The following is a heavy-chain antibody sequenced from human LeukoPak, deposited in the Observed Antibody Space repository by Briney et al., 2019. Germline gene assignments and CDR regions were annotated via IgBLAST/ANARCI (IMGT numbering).Heavy chain of an antibody. CDR1: GFTFSSYG. Sequence: GGSLRLSCAASGFTFSSYGMHWVRQAPGKRLEWVAFIRYDGSNKYYTDSVKGRFTISRDNSKNTLYLQMNSLRAEDTAVYYCARHLRGYPNDLIDYWGQGTLVTVSS. V-gene: IGHV3-30*02. D-gene: IGHD3-9*01. CDR3: ARHLRGYPNDLIDY. CDR2: IRYDGSNK. J-gene: IGHJ4*02.